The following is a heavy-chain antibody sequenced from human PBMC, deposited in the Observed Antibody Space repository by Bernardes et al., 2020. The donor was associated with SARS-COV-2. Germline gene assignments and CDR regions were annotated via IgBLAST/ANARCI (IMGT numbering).Heavy chain of an antibody. CDR1: DFILHNFD. CDR2: INVASGDT. CDR3: ARVLSACTMDV. D-gene: IGHD2-8*01. J-gene: IGHJ6*02. Sequence: ASVKVSCKAFDFILHNFDILWVRRAPGQGLQWVGWINVASGDTKYAREFQDRVTMTADTSTNTAYMELTGLKSDDTADYYCARVLSACTMDVWVRGTAVTVTS. V-gene: IGHV1-18*01.